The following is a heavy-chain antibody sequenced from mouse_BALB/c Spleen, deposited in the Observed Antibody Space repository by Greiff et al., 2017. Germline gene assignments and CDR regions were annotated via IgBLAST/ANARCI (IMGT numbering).Heavy chain of an antibody. V-gene: IGHV1-63*02. J-gene: IGHJ4*01. CDR2: IYPGGGYT. Sequence: QVQLQQSGAELVRPGTSVKISCKASGYTFTNYWLGWVKQRPGHGLEWIGDIYPGGGYTNYNEKFKGKATLTADTSSSTAYTQLSSLTSEDSAVYFCASLDGYYAMDYWGQGTSVTVSS. D-gene: IGHD2-3*01. CDR3: ASLDGYYAMDY. CDR1: GYTFTNYW.